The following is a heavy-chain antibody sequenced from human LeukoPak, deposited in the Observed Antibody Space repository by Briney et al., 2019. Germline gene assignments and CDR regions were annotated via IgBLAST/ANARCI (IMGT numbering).Heavy chain of an antibody. D-gene: IGHD3-10*01. J-gene: IGHJ6*02. V-gene: IGHV3-15*01. CDR1: GFTFTDAW. Sequence: GGSLRLSCAASGFTFTDAWMSWVRQAPGKGLEWVGRIKSKTDGGTTDYAAPVKGRFTISRDDSKNTLYLQMNSLKTEDTAVYYCARDRLWSYGMDVWGQGTTVTVSS. CDR3: ARDRLWSYGMDV. CDR2: IKSKTDGGTT.